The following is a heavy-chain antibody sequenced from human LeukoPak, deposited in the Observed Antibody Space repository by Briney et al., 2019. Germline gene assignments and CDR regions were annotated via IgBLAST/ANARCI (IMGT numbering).Heavy chain of an antibody. Sequence: SETLSLTCTVSGGSIGSYYWSWIRQPPGKGLEWIGYIYYSGSTNYNPFLKSRVTISVDTSKNQFSLKLSSVTAADTAVYYCARVGSSGYWVYYFDYWGQGTLVTVSS. CDR1: GGSIGSYY. CDR3: ARVGSSGYWVYYFDY. J-gene: IGHJ4*02. D-gene: IGHD3-22*01. CDR2: IYYSGST. V-gene: IGHV4-59*01.